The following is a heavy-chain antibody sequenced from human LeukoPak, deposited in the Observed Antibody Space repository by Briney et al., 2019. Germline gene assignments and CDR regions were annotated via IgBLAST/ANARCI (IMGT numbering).Heavy chain of an antibody. Sequence: GGSLRLSCAASGFTFSDYYMSWIRQAPETGLEWLSYTSPSGGTIYYTDSVKGRFTMSRDNAQNALYLQMNSLRAEDTAVYYCARTAGDLEQLAVPHYYYYMDVWGKGTTVTVSS. V-gene: IGHV3-11*04. CDR2: TSPSGGTI. D-gene: IGHD6-6*01. J-gene: IGHJ6*03. CDR3: ARTAGDLEQLAVPHYYYYMDV. CDR1: GFTFSDYY.